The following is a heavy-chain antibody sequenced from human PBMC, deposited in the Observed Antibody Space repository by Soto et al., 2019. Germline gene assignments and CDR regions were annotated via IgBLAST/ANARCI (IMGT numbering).Heavy chain of an antibody. CDR1: GGSFSGYY. D-gene: IGHD2-2*01. CDR3: ARRLGVVPAATRWPYNWFDP. V-gene: IGHV4-34*01. J-gene: IGHJ5*02. Sequence: SETLSLTCAVYGGSFSGYYWSWIRQPPGKGLEWIGEINHSGSTNYNPSLKSRVTISVDTSKNQFSLKLSSVTAADTAVYYCARRLGVVPAATRWPYNWFDPWGQGTQVTVSS. CDR2: INHSGST.